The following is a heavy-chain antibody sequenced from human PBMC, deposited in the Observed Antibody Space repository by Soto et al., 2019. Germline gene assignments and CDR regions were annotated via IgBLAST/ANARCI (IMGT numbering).Heavy chain of an antibody. CDR2: VNSDGSIT. D-gene: IGHD2-21*01. Sequence: GGSLRLSCPASGFTFSTYWMQWVRQAPGKGLVWVSRVNSDGSITNYADSVKGRFTVSRDNAKNTLYLQMNSLRAEDTALYYCARGYFGVERSQRDYSGMLVSDPGP. J-gene: IGHJ6*02. CDR3: ARGYFGVERSQRDYSGMLV. V-gene: IGHV3-74*01. CDR1: GFTFSTYW.